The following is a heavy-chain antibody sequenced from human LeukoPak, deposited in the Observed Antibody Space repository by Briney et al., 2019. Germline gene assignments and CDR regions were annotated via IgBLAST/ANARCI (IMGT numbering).Heavy chain of an antibody. CDR3: AKVIRGGYGMDV. CDR1: GFTFSRFW. Sequence: PGGSLRLSCAASGFTFSRFWMNWVRQAPGKGLEWVSYISDSSTLTYYADSVKGRFTISRDNAKNSLSLQLNSLRDEDTAVYFCAKVIRGGYGMDVWGQGTTVTVSS. CDR2: ISDSSTLT. J-gene: IGHJ6*02. D-gene: IGHD3-10*01. V-gene: IGHV3-48*02.